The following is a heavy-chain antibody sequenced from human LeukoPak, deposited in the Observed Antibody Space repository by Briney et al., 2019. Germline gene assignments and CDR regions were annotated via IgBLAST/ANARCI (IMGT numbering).Heavy chain of an antibody. CDR2: ISGSGGST. D-gene: IGHD6-13*01. CDR1: GFTFSSYA. CDR3: AKGGSSSWDYFDY. J-gene: IGHJ4*02. Sequence: GGSLRLSCAASGFTFSSYAMSWVRQAPGKGLEWVSAISGSGGSTYYADSVKGRFTISRDNSKNTLYLHMNSLRAEDTAVYYCAKGGSSSWDYFDYWGQGTPVTVSS. V-gene: IGHV3-23*01.